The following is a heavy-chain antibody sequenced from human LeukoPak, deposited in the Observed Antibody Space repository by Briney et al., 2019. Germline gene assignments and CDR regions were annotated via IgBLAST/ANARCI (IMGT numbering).Heavy chain of an antibody. CDR3: AKTQAAVGKAWFDP. CDR1: GFTFSSYG. J-gene: IGHJ5*02. CDR2: IGGSGGST. V-gene: IGHV3-23*01. D-gene: IGHD6-13*01. Sequence: GGSLRLSCAASGFTFSSYGMSWVRQAPGKGPEWVSTIGGSGGSTYYADSVKGRFTISRDNSKNTLYLQMNSLRAEDMAVYYCAKTQAAVGKAWFDPWGQGTLVTVSS.